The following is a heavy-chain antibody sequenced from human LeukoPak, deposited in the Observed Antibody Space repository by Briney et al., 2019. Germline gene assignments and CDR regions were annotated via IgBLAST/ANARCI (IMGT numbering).Heavy chain of an antibody. CDR3: ARGHIAVLDY. CDR1: GDSISSGGYW. D-gene: IGHD6-19*01. CDR2: ISYGGKA. V-gene: IGHV4-31*11. J-gene: IGHJ4*02. Sequence: PSKTLSLTCAVSGDSISSGGYWWSWIRQHPGKGPEWIGYISYGGKADYNPSLKSRVAISADTPKNQFSLKLSSTTAADTAVYYCARGHIAVLDYWGQGTLVTVSS.